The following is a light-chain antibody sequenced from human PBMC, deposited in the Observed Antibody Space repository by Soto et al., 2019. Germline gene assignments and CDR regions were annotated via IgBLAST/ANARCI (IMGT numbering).Light chain of an antibody. V-gene: IGKV3D-15*01. CDR2: GAS. CDR1: HSVDSN. CDR3: HQYGKAPFT. Sequence: EIVMTQSPGTLSVSTGQGATLSCRASHSVDSNLAWYQQRPGQAPRLLIFGASTRPTGIPDRFSGSGSGTEFTLTISSLQSEDFAVYYCHQYGKAPFTFGPGTRLEI. J-gene: IGKJ3*01.